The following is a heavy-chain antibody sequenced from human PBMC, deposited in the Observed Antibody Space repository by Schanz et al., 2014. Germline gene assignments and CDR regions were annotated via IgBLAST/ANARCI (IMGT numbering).Heavy chain of an antibody. Sequence: QVQLVQSGAEVKKPGSSMKVSCKASGGTFNSYTISWVRQARGQGLEWVGWINGYNGHTLYAQKFQGRVTMTTDTSTSTSYMELTSLRFDDTAVYYCARDFSAYVGNYFDYWGQGTLVTVSS. V-gene: IGHV1-18*01. CDR1: GGTFNSYT. CDR2: INGYNGHT. CDR3: ARDFSAYVGNYFDY. D-gene: IGHD5-12*01. J-gene: IGHJ4*02.